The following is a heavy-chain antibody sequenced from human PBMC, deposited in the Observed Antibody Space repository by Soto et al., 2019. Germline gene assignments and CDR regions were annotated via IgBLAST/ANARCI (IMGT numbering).Heavy chain of an antibody. J-gene: IGHJ4*02. CDR1: GFTVSSNY. CDR2: FSSGGGT. V-gene: IGHV3-66*01. D-gene: IGHD3-16*01. Sequence: EVQLVESGGGLVQPGGSLRLSCAASGFTVSSNYMIWVRQAPGKGLEWVSVFSSGGGTYYTDSVKGRFTISRDISMHPLHRQMNTLSADDTAVYYCAGGQAKYYFDYLGQGSLVTLPS. CDR3: AGGQAKYYFDY.